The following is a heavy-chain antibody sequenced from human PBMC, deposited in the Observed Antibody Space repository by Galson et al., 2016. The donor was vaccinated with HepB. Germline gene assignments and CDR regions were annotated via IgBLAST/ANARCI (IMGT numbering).Heavy chain of an antibody. Sequence: SLRLSCAGTGFTFSTYAMSWVRQAPGKRLEWVSAISGSGDTTYYADSVKGRFSISRDNSKNTLYLQMNNLGDEDTAVYYCARDPHALDCWGQGTRVTVSS. CDR3: ARDPHALDC. J-gene: IGHJ4*02. CDR2: ISGSGDTT. V-gene: IGHV3-23*01. CDR1: GFTFSTYA.